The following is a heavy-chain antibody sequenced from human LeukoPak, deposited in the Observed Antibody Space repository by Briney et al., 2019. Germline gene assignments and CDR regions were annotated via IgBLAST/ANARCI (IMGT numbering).Heavy chain of an antibody. Sequence: QSGGSLRLSCAASVFTFSSYSLSWVRQAPRNGREWVSGIGGSGASTYYADSVRGRFTISRDSSKNTVYLQMNSLRAEDTAVYYCAKEDGYSIFYAMDVWGQGTTVTVSS. D-gene: IGHD5-24*01. V-gene: IGHV3-23*01. CDR1: VFTFSSYS. J-gene: IGHJ6*02. CDR2: IGGSGAST. CDR3: AKEDGYSIFYAMDV.